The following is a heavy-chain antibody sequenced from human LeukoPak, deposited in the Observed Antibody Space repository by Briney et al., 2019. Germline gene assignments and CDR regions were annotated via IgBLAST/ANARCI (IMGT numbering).Heavy chain of an antibody. CDR2: ISGSGGST. Sequence: GGTLRLSCAAYGFTFSSYGMSWVRQAPGKGLEWVSAISGSGGSTYYADSVKGRFTISRDNSKNTLYLQMNSLIAEDTAVYYCARQTVTTFSDAFDIWGQGTMVTVSS. J-gene: IGHJ3*02. CDR3: ARQTVTTFSDAFDI. V-gene: IGHV3-23*01. CDR1: GFTFSSYG. D-gene: IGHD4-17*01.